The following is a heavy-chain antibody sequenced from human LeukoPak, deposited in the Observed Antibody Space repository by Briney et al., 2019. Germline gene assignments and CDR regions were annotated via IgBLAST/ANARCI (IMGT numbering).Heavy chain of an antibody. CDR1: GFTFSSYA. D-gene: IGHD6-6*01. Sequence: PGGSLRLSCAAPGFTFSSYAMSWVRQAPGKGLEWVSAISGSDGGTYYADSVKGRFTISRDNSKNTLYLQMNSLRAEDTAIYSCAKGSSSNIAARLNYWGQGTLVTVSS. J-gene: IGHJ4*02. CDR2: ISGSDGGT. CDR3: AKGSSSNIAARLNY. V-gene: IGHV3-23*01.